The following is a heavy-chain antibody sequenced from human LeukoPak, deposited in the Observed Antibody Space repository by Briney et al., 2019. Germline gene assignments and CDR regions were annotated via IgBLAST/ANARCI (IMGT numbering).Heavy chain of an antibody. J-gene: IGHJ4*02. CDR1: GYTFTSYA. CDR2: INTNTGNP. D-gene: IGHD3-10*01. CDR3: AIGERTYYFDY. V-gene: IGHV7-4-1*02. Sequence: ASVKVSCKASGYTFTSYAMNWVRQAPGQGLEWMGWINTNTGNPTYAQGFTGRFVFSLDTSISTAYLQISSLKAEDTAVYYCAIGERTYYFDYWGQGTLVTVSS.